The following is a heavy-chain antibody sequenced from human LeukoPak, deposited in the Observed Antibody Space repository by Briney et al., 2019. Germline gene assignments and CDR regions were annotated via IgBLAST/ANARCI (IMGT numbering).Heavy chain of an antibody. J-gene: IGHJ4*02. V-gene: IGHV3-66*01. CDR1: GFTFSSYG. CDR2: IYSGGST. D-gene: IGHD6-19*01. Sequence: GGSLRLSCAASGFTFSSYGMHWVRQAPGKGLEWVSVIYSGGSTYYADSVKGRFTISRDNSKNTLYLQMNSLRAEDTAVYYCARGSIAVAGIFDYWGQGTLVTVSS. CDR3: ARGSIAVAGIFDY.